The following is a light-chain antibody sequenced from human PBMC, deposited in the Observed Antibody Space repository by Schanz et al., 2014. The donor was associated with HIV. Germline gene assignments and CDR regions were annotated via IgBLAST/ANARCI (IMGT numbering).Light chain of an antibody. Sequence: EIVLTQSPGTLSVSPGERATLSCRASQSVSSNLAWYQQKPGQAPRLLIYGASTRATGIPARFSGSGSGTEFTLTISSLQSEDFAVYYCQHYGSSFGPGTKVDIK. J-gene: IGKJ3*01. CDR1: QSVSSN. CDR2: GAS. V-gene: IGKV3-15*01. CDR3: QHYGSS.